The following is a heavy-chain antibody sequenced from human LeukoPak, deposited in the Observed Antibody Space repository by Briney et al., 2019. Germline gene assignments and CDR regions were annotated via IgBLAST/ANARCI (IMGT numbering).Heavy chain of an antibody. CDR1: GGSISSSNW. Sequence: SGTLSLTCAVSGGSISSSNWWSWVRQPPGKGLEWIGEIYHSGSTNYNPSLKSRVTISVDRSKNQFSLKLSSVTAADTAVYYCARGYGDYVTAFDPWGQGTLVTVSS. CDR3: ARGYGDYVTAFDP. CDR2: IYHSGST. D-gene: IGHD4-17*01. J-gene: IGHJ5*02. V-gene: IGHV4-4*02.